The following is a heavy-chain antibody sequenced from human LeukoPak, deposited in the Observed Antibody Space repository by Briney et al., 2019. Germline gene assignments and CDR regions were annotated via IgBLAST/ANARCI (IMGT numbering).Heavy chain of an antibody. CDR3: ARGLIYYRFEERAHDY. J-gene: IGHJ4*02. V-gene: IGHV3-74*01. D-gene: IGHD3-10*01. CDR1: GFTFSSYW. CDR2: INSDGSST. Sequence: GGSLRLSCAASGFTFSSYWMHWVRQAPGKGLVWVSRINSDGSSTIYADSVKGRFTISRHNANNTVYLQMHSRRAEDPDVYYSARGLIYYRFEERAHDYWGQGNLVTVSS.